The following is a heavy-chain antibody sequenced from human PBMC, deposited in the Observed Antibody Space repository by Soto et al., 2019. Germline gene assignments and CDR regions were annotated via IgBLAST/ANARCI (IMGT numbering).Heavy chain of an antibody. J-gene: IGHJ3*02. CDR3: ARAPMVRAAHGFDI. CDR1: GYTFTGHY. Sequence: GASVKVSCKASGYTFTGHYMHWVRQAPGQGLEWMGWINPNSVGTNYAQKFQGRVTMTRDTSISTAYMELSRLRSDDTAVYYCARAPMVRAAHGFDIWGQGTMVTVSS. V-gene: IGHV1-2*02. CDR2: INPNSVGT. D-gene: IGHD3-10*01.